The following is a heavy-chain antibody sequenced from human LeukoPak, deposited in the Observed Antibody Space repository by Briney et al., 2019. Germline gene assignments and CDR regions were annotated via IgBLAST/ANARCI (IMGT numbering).Heavy chain of an antibody. V-gene: IGHV5-51*01. D-gene: IGHD2-2*01. CDR2: IYPGYSYT. J-gene: IGHJ6*04. Sequence: GESLKISWKGSGYSITSYWIGCVRQMPGKCLEGMESIYPGYSYTRYSPSFQHHVTISADKSITTPYLPWSSLKPPDTAMYYCARLYCSSTSCSHYYYGMDVWGKGTTVTVSS. CDR1: GYSITSYW. CDR3: ARLYCSSTSCSHYYYGMDV.